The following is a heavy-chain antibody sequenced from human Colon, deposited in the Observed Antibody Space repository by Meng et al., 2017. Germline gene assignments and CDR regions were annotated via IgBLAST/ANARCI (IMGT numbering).Heavy chain of an antibody. CDR2: SIPILGPP. D-gene: IGHD3-10*01. Sequence: SSVKVSCKTSGGAFSTYAINWVRQAPGQGLEWMGGSIPILGPPNYAQKFKGRVKITAAESTSTSYLELSSLVSEVTAVYFCARARGNLRRQYYYAFDVWGQGTTVTVSS. CDR3: ARARGNLRRQYYYAFDV. CDR1: GGAFSTYA. J-gene: IGHJ6*02. V-gene: IGHV1-69*13.